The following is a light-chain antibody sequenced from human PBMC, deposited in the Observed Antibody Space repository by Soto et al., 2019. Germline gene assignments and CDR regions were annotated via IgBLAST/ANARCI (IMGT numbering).Light chain of an antibody. CDR2: GAS. CDR3: QQYNNWPLT. J-gene: IGKJ5*01. CDR1: QSISGN. Sequence: DIVMTQSPDSLAVSQGERAPLSCRASQSISGNLAWHQQKPGRAPRILIYGASTRDTGIPARFSGSGSGTEFTLTISSLQSEDVAVYYCQQYNNWPLTFGQGTRLEIK. V-gene: IGKV3D-15*01.